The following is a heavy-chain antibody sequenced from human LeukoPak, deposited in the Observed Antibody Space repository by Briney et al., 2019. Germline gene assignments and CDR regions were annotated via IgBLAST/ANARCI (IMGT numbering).Heavy chain of an antibody. D-gene: IGHD4-17*01. V-gene: IGHV4-61*01. CDR3: ATPGDAGYGDPFDY. Sequence: SETLSLTCTVSGGSVSSGSYYWSWIRQPPGKGLEWIGYIYYSGSTNYNPSLKSRVTISVDTSKNQFSLKLSSVTAADTAVYYCATPGDAGYGDPFDYWGQGTLVTVSS. CDR1: GGSVSSGSYY. J-gene: IGHJ4*02. CDR2: IYYSGST.